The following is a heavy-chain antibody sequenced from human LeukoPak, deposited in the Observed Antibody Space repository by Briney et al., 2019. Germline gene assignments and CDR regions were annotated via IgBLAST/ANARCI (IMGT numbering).Heavy chain of an antibody. CDR2: ISANKGNT. CDR1: GGTFSSYA. J-gene: IGHJ4*02. V-gene: IGHV1-18*01. D-gene: IGHD1-7*01. CDR3: ARDQIRTGTLGY. Sequence: ASVKVSCKASGGTFSSYAISWVRQAPGQGLEWMGWISANKGNTNYAQKLQGRVIMTTDTSTSTAYMELRSLKSDDTAVYYCARDQIRTGTLGYWGQGTLVTVSS.